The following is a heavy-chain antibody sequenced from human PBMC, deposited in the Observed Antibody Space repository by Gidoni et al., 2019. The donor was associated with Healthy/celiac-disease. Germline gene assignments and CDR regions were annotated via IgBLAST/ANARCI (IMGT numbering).Heavy chain of an antibody. J-gene: IGHJ4*02. Sequence: QVQLVQSGAEVKKPGASVKVSCKASGYTFPSYGISWVRQAPGQGLEWMGWISAYNGNTNYAQKLQGRVTMTTDTSTSTAYMELRSLRSDDTAVYYCARDLHRVGATTPFDYWGQGTLVTVSS. CDR3: ARDLHRVGATTPFDY. V-gene: IGHV1-18*04. CDR1: GYTFPSYG. D-gene: IGHD1-26*01. CDR2: ISAYNGNT.